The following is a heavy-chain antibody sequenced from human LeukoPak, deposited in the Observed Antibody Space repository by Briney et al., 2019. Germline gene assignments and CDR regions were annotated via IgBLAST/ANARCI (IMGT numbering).Heavy chain of an antibody. D-gene: IGHD3-22*01. CDR2: IYYSGST. J-gene: IGHJ3*02. CDR3: ARRRLYYYDSSGYNDAFDI. Sequence: PSETLSLTCAVYGGSFSGYYWGWIRQPPGKGLEWIGSIYYSGSTYYNPSLKSRVTISVDTSKNQFSLKLSSVTAADTAVYYCARRRLYYYDSSGYNDAFDIWGQGTMVTVSS. V-gene: IGHV4-39*01. CDR1: GGSFSGYY.